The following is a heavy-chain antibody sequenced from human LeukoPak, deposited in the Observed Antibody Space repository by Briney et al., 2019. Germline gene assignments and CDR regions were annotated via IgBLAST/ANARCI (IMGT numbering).Heavy chain of an antibody. CDR1: GFTFSSYS. V-gene: IGHV3-21*04. CDR2: ISSSSSYI. D-gene: IGHD4-17*01. J-gene: IGHJ4*02. Sequence: GGSLRLSCAASGFTFSSYSMNWIRQAPGKGLEWVSSISSSSSYIYYADSVKGRFTISRDNAKNSLYLQMNSLRAEDTAVYYCAIDPTYGDFTIDYWGQGTLVTVSS. CDR3: AIDPTYGDFTIDY.